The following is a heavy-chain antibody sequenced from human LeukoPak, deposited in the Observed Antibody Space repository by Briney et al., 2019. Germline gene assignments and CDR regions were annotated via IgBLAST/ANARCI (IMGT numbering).Heavy chain of an antibody. CDR1: GFTFSSYS. CDR2: ISDTSGST. CDR3: AKDHADLFCSGGSCPHSHFDY. J-gene: IGHJ4*02. D-gene: IGHD2-15*01. V-gene: IGHV3-23*01. Sequence: PGGSLRLSCAASGFTFSSYSMNWVRQAPGKGLEWVSTISDTSGSTYYADSVKGRFTISRDNSKNTLYLQMNSLRAEDTAVYYCAKDHADLFCSGGSCPHSHFDYWGQGTLVTVSS.